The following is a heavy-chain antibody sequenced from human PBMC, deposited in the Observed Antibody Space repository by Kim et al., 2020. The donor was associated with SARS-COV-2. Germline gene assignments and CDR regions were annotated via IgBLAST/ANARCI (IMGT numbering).Heavy chain of an antibody. D-gene: IGHD2-8*02. Sequence: KKKFSQKFQGRVTFTRDTSANTASMELSSLGSEDTAVYYCARDLFHTGFDYWGQGTLVAVSS. J-gene: IGHJ4*02. CDR3: ARDLFHTGFDY. CDR2: KK. V-gene: IGHV1-3*01.